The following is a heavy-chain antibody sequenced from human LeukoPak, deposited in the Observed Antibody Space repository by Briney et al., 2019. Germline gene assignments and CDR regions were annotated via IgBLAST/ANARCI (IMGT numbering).Heavy chain of an antibody. J-gene: IGHJ4*02. D-gene: IGHD2-2*01. CDR3: VRDLTSSQFYFDC. CDR2: ITSSGSTI. Sequence: GGSLRLSCAASGFTFSSYEMNWVRQAPGKGLEWVSYITSSGSTIYYADSVKGRFTISRDNAKNSLSLQMNSLRAEDTAVYYCVRDLTSSQFYFDCWGQGTLVTVSS. V-gene: IGHV3-48*03. CDR1: GFTFSSYE.